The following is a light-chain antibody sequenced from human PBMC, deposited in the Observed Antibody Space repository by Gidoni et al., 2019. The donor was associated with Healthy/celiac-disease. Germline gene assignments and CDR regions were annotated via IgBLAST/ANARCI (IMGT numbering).Light chain of an antibody. CDR3: HQYGSSPLFT. CDR2: GAS. V-gene: IGKV3-20*01. J-gene: IGKJ3*01. CDR1: QSVSSSY. Sequence: EIVLTQSPGTLSLSPGERATLSCRASQSVSSSYLVWYQQKPGQAPRLLIYGASSRATGIPDRFSGSGSGTDCTLNISRLEPEDFSVYYCHQYGSSPLFTFGPGTKVDIK.